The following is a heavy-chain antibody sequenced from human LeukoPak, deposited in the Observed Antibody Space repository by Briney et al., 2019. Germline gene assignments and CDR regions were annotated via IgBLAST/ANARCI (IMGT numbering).Heavy chain of an antibody. Sequence: GGSLRLSCAASGFTFSSYSMNWVRQAPGKGLEWVSSISSSSSYIYYADSVKGRFTISRDNAKNSLYLQMNSLRAEDTAVYYCARDSPYYYDSSGSAHYYFDYWGQGTLVTVSS. CDR2: ISSSSSYI. D-gene: IGHD3-22*01. CDR1: GFTFSSYS. V-gene: IGHV3-21*04. J-gene: IGHJ4*02. CDR3: ARDSPYYYDSSGSAHYYFDY.